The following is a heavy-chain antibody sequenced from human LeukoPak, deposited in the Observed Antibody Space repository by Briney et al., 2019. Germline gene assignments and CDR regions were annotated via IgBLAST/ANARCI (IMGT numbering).Heavy chain of an antibody. CDR1: GGSISSGSYY. D-gene: IGHD3-22*01. J-gene: IGHJ4*02. Sequence: SQTLSLTCTVSGGSISSGSYYWSWIRQPAGKGLEWIGRIYTSGSTNYNPSLKSRVTISIDTSKNQFSLKLSSVTDADTAVYYCAGERKGDRSGYYFDYWGQGTLVTVSP. V-gene: IGHV4-61*02. CDR2: IYTSGST. CDR3: AGERKGDRSGYYFDY.